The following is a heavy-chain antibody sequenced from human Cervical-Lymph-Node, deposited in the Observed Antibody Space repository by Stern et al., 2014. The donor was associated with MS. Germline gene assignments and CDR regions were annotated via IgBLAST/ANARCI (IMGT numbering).Heavy chain of an antibody. J-gene: IGHJ4*02. CDR1: GFKFSSYG. Sequence: VQLEESGGGVVQPGRSLRLSCAASGFKFSSYGMHWVRQAPGKGLEWVAFISYDASYKLSVDSVKGRFSISRDNSKNTLYLEMNSLRAEDTAVYFCARHSRAATNDILTANSVWGQGTLVTVSS. CDR3: ARHSRAATNDILTANSV. D-gene: IGHD3-9*01. V-gene: IGHV3-30*03. CDR2: ISYDASYK.